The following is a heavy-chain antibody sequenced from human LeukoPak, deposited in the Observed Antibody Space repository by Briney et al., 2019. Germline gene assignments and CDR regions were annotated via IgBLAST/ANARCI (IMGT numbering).Heavy chain of an antibody. Sequence: GGSLRLSCAASGFTFSNYWKAWVRQAPGKGPEWVANINLDGSQKYYMDSVKGRFTISRDNAENSLYLQMNSLRAEDTALYYCARKRPNYFDYWGQGTLVTVSS. CDR3: ARKRPNYFDY. J-gene: IGHJ4*02. V-gene: IGHV3-7*01. CDR2: INLDGSQK. CDR1: GFTFSNYW.